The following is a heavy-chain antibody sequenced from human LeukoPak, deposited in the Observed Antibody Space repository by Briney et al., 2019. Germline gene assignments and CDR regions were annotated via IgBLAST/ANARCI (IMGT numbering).Heavy chain of an antibody. D-gene: IGHD3-3*01. CDR3: ARDEPSYYDFWSGYTPHFDY. CDR2: IIPIFGTA. J-gene: IGHJ4*02. CDR1: GGTFSSYA. V-gene: IGHV1-69*13. Sequence: SVKVSCKASGGTFSSYAISWVRQAPGQGLEWMGGIIPIFGTANYAQKFQGRVTITADESTSTAYMELSSLRSGDTAVYYCARDEPSYYDFWSGYTPHFDYWGQGTLVTVSS.